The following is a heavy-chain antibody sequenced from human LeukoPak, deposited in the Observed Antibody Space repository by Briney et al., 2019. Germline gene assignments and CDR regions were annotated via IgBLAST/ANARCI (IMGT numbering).Heavy chain of an antibody. CDR3: ARENLGYGMDV. Sequence: GASVKVSCKASGYTFTSYYMHWVRQAPGQGLEWMGIINPSGGSTSYAQKFQGRVTITADKSTSTAYMELSSLRSEDTAVYYCARENLGYGMDVWGQGTTVTVSS. CDR2: INPSGGST. CDR1: GYTFTSYY. D-gene: IGHD3-16*01. V-gene: IGHV1-46*01. J-gene: IGHJ6*02.